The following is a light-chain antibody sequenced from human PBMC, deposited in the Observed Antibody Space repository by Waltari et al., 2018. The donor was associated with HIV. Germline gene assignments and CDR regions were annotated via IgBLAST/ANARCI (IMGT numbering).Light chain of an antibody. J-gene: IGLJ3*02. Sequence: SYEVTQPPSVAVSPGQTATITCSGYELGDKYTCWYQQKPGQSPLLVIYQDNKRHSGIPERFSGSSSGHTATLTISGTLPMDEADYYCQAWGSTTSGVFGRGTRLTVL. CDR1: ELGDKY. CDR3: QAWGSTTSGV. CDR2: QDN. V-gene: IGLV3-1*01.